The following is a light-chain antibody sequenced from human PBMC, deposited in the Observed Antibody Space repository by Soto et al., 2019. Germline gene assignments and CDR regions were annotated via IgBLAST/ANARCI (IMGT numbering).Light chain of an antibody. J-gene: IGKJ4*01. CDR1: QSVNSN. CDR3: QQYNVWPLA. Sequence: EIVMTQSPVTLSVSPGDRATLSCRASQSVNSNLAWYQQKPGQTPKLLIYVASTRATGIPARFSGSGSGTEFPLTISSLQSEAFAVYYCQQYNVWPLAFGGGTKVEFK. CDR2: VAS. V-gene: IGKV3-15*01.